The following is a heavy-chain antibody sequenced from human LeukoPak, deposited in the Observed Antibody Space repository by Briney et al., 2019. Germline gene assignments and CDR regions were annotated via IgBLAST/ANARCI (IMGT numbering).Heavy chain of an antibody. Sequence: SETLSLTCTVSGGSISSGGYYWSWIRQHPGKGLEWIGYIYYSGSTYYNPSLKSRVTISVDTSKNQFSLKLSSVTAADTAVYYCARDRWYSSSSHSSRFDPWGQGTLVTVSS. J-gene: IGHJ5*02. CDR2: IYYSGST. CDR1: GGSISSGGYY. CDR3: ARDRWYSSSSHSSRFDP. V-gene: IGHV4-31*03. D-gene: IGHD6-6*01.